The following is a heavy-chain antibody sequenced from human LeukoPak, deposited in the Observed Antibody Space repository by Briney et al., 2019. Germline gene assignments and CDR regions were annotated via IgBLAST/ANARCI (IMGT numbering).Heavy chain of an antibody. CDR3: ARMIAGNMATISHFDY. D-gene: IGHD5-24*01. Sequence: SGPTLVNPTQTLTLTCTFSGFSLSTSGMCVSWIRQPPGKALEWLARLDWDDDKYYSTSLKTRLTISKDTSKNQVVLTMTNMDPVDTATYYCARMIAGNMATISHFDYWGQGTLVTVSS. J-gene: IGHJ4*02. V-gene: IGHV2-70*11. CDR2: LDWDDDK. CDR1: GFSLSTSGMC.